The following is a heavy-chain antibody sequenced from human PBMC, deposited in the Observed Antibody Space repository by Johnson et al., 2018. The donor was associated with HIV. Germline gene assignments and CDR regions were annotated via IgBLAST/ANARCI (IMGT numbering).Heavy chain of an antibody. Sequence: QVQLVESGGGVVQPGRSLRLSCAASGFTFSSYAMHWVRQAPGKGLEWVSVIYSGGSTYYADSVKGRFTISRDNSKNTLYQQMNSLRAEDTAVYYCARSIMGAGPFDIWGQGTTVIVSS. CDR3: ARSIMGAGPFDI. CDR1: GFTFSSYA. CDR2: IYSGGST. V-gene: IGHV3-NL1*01. J-gene: IGHJ3*02.